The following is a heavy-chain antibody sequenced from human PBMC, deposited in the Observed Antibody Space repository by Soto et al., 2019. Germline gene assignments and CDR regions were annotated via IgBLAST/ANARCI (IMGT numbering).Heavy chain of an antibody. CDR2: ISWNSGSI. D-gene: IGHD6-6*01. CDR3: AKSSSSWSNWFEP. V-gene: IGHV3-9*01. CDR1: GFTFDDYA. Sequence: DVQLVESGGGLVQPGRSLRLSCAASGFTFDDYAMHWVRQAPGKGLEWVSGISWNSGSIGYADSVKGRFTISRDNAKNSLSLQKNSLRAEDTALYYCAKSSSSWSNWFEPWGQGTLVTVSS. J-gene: IGHJ5*02.